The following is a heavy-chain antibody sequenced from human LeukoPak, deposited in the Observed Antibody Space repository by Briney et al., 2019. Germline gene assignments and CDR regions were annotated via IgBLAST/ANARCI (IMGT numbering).Heavy chain of an antibody. CDR3: ASHTVKRRWAYYYMDV. Sequence: SETLSLTCTVSGGSISSYYWSWIRQPPGKGLEGIGYSYTSGSTNYNPSLKSRVTISVDTSKNQFSLKLSSVAAADTAVYYCASHTVKRRWAYYYMDVWGKGTTVTVSS. V-gene: IGHV4-4*09. J-gene: IGHJ6*03. CDR2: SYTSGST. CDR1: GGSISSYY. D-gene: IGHD4-11*01.